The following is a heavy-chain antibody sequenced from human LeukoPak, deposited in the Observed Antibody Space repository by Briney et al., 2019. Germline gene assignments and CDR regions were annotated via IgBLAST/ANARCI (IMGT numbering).Heavy chain of an antibody. Sequence: SETLSLTCAVSGGSISSSNWWSWVRQPPGKGLEWIGGIYHSGSTNYNPSLKSRVTISVDKSKNQFSLKLSSVTAADTAVYYCAKLSSGWINTHLDYWGQGTLVTVSS. D-gene: IGHD6-19*01. CDR1: GGSISSSNW. J-gene: IGHJ4*02. CDR3: AKLSSGWINTHLDY. CDR2: IYHSGST. V-gene: IGHV4-4*02.